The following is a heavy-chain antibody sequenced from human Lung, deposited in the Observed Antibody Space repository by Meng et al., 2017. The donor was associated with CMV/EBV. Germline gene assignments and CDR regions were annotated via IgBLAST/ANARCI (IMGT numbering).Heavy chain of an antibody. CDR3: GRGAGANWFDP. Sequence: SCKASGYTFTSYGISWVRQAPGQGLEWMGWISAYNGNTKYAQNLQGRVTMTTDTSTSTAYMELRSLRSDDTAVYYCGRGAGANWFDPWGQGTLVTVSS. CDR1: GYTFTSYG. J-gene: IGHJ5*02. V-gene: IGHV1-18*01. D-gene: IGHD1-14*01. CDR2: ISAYNGNT.